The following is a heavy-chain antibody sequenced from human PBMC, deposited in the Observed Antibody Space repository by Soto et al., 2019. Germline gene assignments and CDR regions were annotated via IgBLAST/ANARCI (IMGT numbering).Heavy chain of an antibody. D-gene: IGHD1-1*01. CDR1: GFTFGSYP. CDR2: ISGSGGST. J-gene: IGHJ4*02. Sequence: EVQLLESGGGLLRLGGSLRLSLAAPGFTFGSYPLGWVGQPPGRGLEWVSAISGSGGSTYYADSVKGRFTISRDNSKNTLYLQMNSLRAEDTAVYYCAKDNPGTPYYFDYWGQGTLVTVSS. CDR3: AKDNPGTPYYFDY. V-gene: IGHV3-23*01.